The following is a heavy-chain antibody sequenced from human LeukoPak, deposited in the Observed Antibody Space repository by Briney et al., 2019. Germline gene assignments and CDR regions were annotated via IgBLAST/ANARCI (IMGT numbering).Heavy chain of an antibody. CDR1: GYTLTELS. CDR3: ATQLSYDSSGYYHGEFDY. CDR2: FDPEDGET. J-gene: IGHJ4*02. V-gene: IGHV1-24*01. Sequence: GASVKVSCKVSGYTLTELSMHWVRQAPGKGLEWMVGFDPEDGETIYAQKFQGRVTMTEDTSTDTAYMELSSLRSEDTAVYYCATQLSYDSSGYYHGEFDYWGQGTLVTVSS. D-gene: IGHD3-22*01.